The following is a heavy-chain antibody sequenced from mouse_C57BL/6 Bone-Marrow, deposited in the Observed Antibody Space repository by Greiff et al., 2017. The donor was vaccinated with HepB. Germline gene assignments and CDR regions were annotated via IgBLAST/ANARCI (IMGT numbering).Heavy chain of an antibody. CDR1: GFTFSDYG. D-gene: IGHD1-1*01. Sequence: EVQGVESGGGLVKPGGSLKLSCAASGFTFSDYGMHWVRQAPEKGLEWVAYISSGSSTIYYADTVKGRFTISRDNAKNTLFLQMTSLRSEDTAMYYCARGPHYYGSRAWFAYWGQGTLVTVSA. V-gene: IGHV5-17*01. J-gene: IGHJ3*01. CDR2: ISSGSSTI. CDR3: ARGPHYYGSRAWFAY.